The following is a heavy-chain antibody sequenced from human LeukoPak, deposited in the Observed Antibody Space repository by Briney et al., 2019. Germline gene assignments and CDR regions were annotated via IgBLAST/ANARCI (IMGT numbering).Heavy chain of an antibody. CDR3: ARGGGRKLDS. J-gene: IGHJ4*02. CDR1: GGSISSYY. V-gene: IGHV4-4*07. CDR2: IYYSGST. D-gene: IGHD3-10*01. Sequence: SETLSLTCTVSGGSISSYYWSWIRQPAGKGLEWIGRIYYSGSTTYNPSLSTRLTISVDTSKNQFSLKLTSVTAADTAVYYCARGGGRKLDSWGQGTLVTVSS.